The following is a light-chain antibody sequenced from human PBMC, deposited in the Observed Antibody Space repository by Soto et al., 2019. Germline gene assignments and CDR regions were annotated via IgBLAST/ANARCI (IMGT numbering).Light chain of an antibody. CDR1: SSDVGSYNL. V-gene: IGLV2-23*02. Sequence: QSVLTQPASVSGSPGQSITISCTGTSSDVGSYNLVSWYQQHPGKAPKLVIFEVSKRPSGVSNRFSGSKSGNTASLTISGLQAEDEADYYYCSYAGRRTHVFGTGTKVTVL. CDR2: EVS. CDR3: CSYAGRRTHV. J-gene: IGLJ1*01.